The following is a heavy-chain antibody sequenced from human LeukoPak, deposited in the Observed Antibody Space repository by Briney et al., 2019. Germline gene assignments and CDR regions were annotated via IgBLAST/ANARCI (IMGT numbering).Heavy chain of an antibody. V-gene: IGHV4-31*03. D-gene: IGHD3-10*01. CDR1: GGSISSGGYY. J-gene: IGHJ6*02. CDR3: ARAVVVRGPYGMDV. CDR2: IYYSGST. Sequence: PSETLSLTCTVSGGSISSGGYYWSGIRQHPGKGLEWIGYIYYSGSTYYNPSLKSRVTISVDTSKNQFSLKLSSVTAADTAVYYCARAVVVRGPYGMDVWGQGTTVTVSS.